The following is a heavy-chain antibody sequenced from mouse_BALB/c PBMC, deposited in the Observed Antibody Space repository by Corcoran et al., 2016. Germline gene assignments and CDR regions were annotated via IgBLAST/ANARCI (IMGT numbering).Heavy chain of an antibody. CDR1: GYTFTNYG. V-gene: IGHV9-3-1*01. J-gene: IGHJ4*01. CDR2: INTYTGEP. D-gene: IGHD6-1*01. Sequence: QIQLVQSGPELKKPGETVKISCKASGYTFTNYGMNWVKQAPGQGLKGMGWINTYTGEPTYADDFKGRFAFSLETSASTAYLQINNLKNEETATYFCAREPYAMDYWGQGTSVTVSS. CDR3: AREPYAMDY.